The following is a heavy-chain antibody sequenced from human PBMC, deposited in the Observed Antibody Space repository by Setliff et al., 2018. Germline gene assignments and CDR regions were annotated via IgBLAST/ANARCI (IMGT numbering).Heavy chain of an antibody. CDR1: GGSFSGHH. V-gene: IGHV4-34*01. CDR2: INHSGSA. J-gene: IGHJ4*02. D-gene: IGHD5-18*01. Sequence: PSETLSLTCAVYGGSFSGHHWCWIRQPPWKGLEWIGEINHSGSANYNPSLKSRVTISLDTSKNQFSLKLRSVTAADTAVFYCARGRGYSTYWYALPYFDSWGQGALVTVSS. CDR3: ARGRGYSTYWYALPYFDS.